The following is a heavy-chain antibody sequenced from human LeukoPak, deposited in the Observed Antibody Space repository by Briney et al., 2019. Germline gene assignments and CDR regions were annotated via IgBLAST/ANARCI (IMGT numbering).Heavy chain of an antibody. D-gene: IGHD2-2*01. CDR3: AGQPDRDGMDV. V-gene: IGHV4-38-2*02. J-gene: IGHJ6*02. Sequence: PSETLSLTCTVSGGSISNYYWGWIRQPPGKGLEWIGSIYHSGSTYYNPSLKSRVTISVDTSKNQFSLKLSSVTAADTAVYYCAGQPDRDGMDVWGQGTTVTVSS. CDR2: IYHSGST. CDR1: GGSISNYY.